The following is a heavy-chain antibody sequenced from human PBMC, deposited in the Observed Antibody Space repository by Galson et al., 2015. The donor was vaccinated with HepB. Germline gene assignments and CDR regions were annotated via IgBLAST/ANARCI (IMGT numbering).Heavy chain of an antibody. J-gene: IGHJ5*02. Sequence: SVKVSCKASGYTFTSYGISWVRQAPGQGLEWMGWISAYNGNTNYAQKLQGRVTMTTDTSTSTAYMGLRSLRSDDTAVYYCARDRHYDFWSGNYSNWFDPWGQGTLVTVSS. CDR1: GYTFTSYG. CDR2: ISAYNGNT. D-gene: IGHD3-3*01. CDR3: ARDRHYDFWSGNYSNWFDP. V-gene: IGHV1-18*04.